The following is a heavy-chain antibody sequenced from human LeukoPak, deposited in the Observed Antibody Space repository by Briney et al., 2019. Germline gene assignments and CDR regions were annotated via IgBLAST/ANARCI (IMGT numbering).Heavy chain of an antibody. CDR3: ARQGWAAGEPRFDY. J-gene: IGHJ4*02. Sequence: SETLSLTCTVSGGSISSYYWGWIRQPPGKGLEWIGSIYYSGSTYYNPSLKSRVTISVDTSKNQFSLKLSSVTAADTAVYYCARQGWAAGEPRFDYWGQGTLVTVSS. D-gene: IGHD6-13*01. V-gene: IGHV4-39*01. CDR2: IYYSGST. CDR1: GGSISSYY.